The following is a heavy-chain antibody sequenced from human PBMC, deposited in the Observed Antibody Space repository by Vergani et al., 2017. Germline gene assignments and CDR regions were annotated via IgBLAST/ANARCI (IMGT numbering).Heavy chain of an antibody. J-gene: IGHJ4*02. CDR1: GFTFSSYE. CDR3: ARDRSPMTTVTMGAY. D-gene: IGHD4-17*01. CDR2: ISSIGSTI. V-gene: IGHV3-48*03. Sequence: EVQLVESGGGLVQPGGSLRLSCAASGFTFSSYEMNWVRQAPGKGLEWVSYISSIGSTIYYADSVKGRFTISREHAKNSLYLQMNSRRAEDTAVYYCARDRSPMTTVTMGAYWGQGTLVTVSS.